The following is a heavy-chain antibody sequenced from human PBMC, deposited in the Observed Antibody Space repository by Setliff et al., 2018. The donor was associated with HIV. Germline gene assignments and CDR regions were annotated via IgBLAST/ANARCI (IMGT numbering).Heavy chain of an antibody. CDR1: GDSISSGGYY. CDR3: ARDPHTGWYYLDF. D-gene: IGHD6-19*01. Sequence: SETLSLTCTVSGDSISSGGYYWSWIRQPAGQGLEWIGRIYTSGNTNYNPSTNYNPSLKSRVTLSLDTSKNQFSLKLTSVTAADTAVYYCARDPHTGWYYLDFRGPGALVTVSS. V-gene: IGHV4-61*10. CDR2: IYTSGNT. J-gene: IGHJ4*02.